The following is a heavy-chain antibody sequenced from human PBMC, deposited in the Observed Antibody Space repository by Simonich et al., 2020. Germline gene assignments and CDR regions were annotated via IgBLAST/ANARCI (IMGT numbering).Heavy chain of an antibody. CDR1: GFTFSSYW. Sequence: EVQLVESGGGLVQPGGSLRLSCAASGFTFSSYWMGWGQAAGKGREGGTNRKQDGSENYYVDSVKGRFTISRDNAKNSLYLQMNSLRAEDTAVYYCARDVRRDGFDYWGQGTLVTVSS. V-gene: IGHV3-7*01. CDR3: ARDVRRDGFDY. CDR2: RKQDGSEN. J-gene: IGHJ4*02.